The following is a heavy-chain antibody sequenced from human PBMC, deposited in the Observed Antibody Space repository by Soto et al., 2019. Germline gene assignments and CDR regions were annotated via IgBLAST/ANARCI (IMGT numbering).Heavy chain of an antibody. CDR3: AKAFRIAALRDPFDY. CDR2: ISYDGSNK. CDR1: GFTFSSYG. J-gene: IGHJ4*02. D-gene: IGHD6-6*01. V-gene: IGHV3-30*18. Sequence: GGSLRLSCAASGFTFSSYGMHWVRQAPGKGLEWVAVISYDGSNKYYADSVKGRFTISRDNSKNTLYLQMNSLRAEDTAVYYCAKAFRIAALRDPFDYWGQGTLVTVSS.